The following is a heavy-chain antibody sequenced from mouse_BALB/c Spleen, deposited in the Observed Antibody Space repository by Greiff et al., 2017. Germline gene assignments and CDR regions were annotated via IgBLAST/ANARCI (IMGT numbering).Heavy chain of an antibody. CDR2: INPYNDGT. D-gene: IGHD1-1*01. V-gene: IGHV1-14*01. CDR1: GYTFTSYV. Sequence: EVKLQESGAELARPGASVKLSCKASGYTFTSYVMHWVKQKPGQGLEWIGYINPYNDGTKYNEKFKGKATLTSDKSSSTAYMELSSLTSEDSAVYYCARGDYSWFAYWGQGTLVTVSA. J-gene: IGHJ3*01. CDR3: ARGDYSWFAY.